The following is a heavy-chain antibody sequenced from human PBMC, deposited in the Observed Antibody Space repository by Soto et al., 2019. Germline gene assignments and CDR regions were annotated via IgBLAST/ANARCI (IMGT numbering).Heavy chain of an antibody. D-gene: IGHD3-9*01. CDR3: ARDRGYDILTGYYNSYYYYGMDV. Sequence: QVQLQESGPGLVKPSGTLSLTCAVSGGSISSSNWWSWVRQPPGKGLEWIGEIYHSGSTKYNPSLKSRVTISVDKSKNQFSLKLSSVTAADTAVYYCARDRGYDILTGYYNSYYYYGMDVWGQGTTVTVSS. V-gene: IGHV4-4*02. CDR1: GGSISSSNW. CDR2: IYHSGST. J-gene: IGHJ6*02.